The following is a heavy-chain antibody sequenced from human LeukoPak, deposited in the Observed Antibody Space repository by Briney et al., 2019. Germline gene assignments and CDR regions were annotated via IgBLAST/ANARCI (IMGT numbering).Heavy chain of an antibody. V-gene: IGHV3-48*03. CDR1: GFTLTSFE. Sequence: PGRSLRLSCVASGFTLTSFEMNWVRQAPGKGLEWVSYIGSRGTTIYYADSVGGRFTISRDNAKNSLYLQMNSLRVEDTAVYYCARDRSFDYWGQGTLVTVSS. CDR2: IGSRGTTI. J-gene: IGHJ4*02. CDR3: ARDRSFDY.